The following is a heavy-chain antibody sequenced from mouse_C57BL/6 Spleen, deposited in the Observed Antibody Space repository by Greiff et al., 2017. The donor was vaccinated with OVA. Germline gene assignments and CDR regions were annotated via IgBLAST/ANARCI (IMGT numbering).Heavy chain of an antibody. V-gene: IGHV14-1*01. CDR1: GFNIKDYY. D-gene: IGHD1-1*01. J-gene: IGHJ4*01. Sequence: EVQLQQSGAELVRPGASVKLSCTASGFNIKDYYMHWVKQRPEQGLEWIGRIDPEDGDTAYAPKFQGKATMTADPSSNTAYLQLSSLTSEDTAVYYCTTVDYGSSYDHYAMDYWGQGTSVTVSS. CDR3: TTVDYGSSYDHYAMDY. CDR2: IDPEDGDT.